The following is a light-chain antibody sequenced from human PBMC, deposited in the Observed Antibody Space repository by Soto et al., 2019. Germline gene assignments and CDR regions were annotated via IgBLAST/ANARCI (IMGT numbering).Light chain of an antibody. V-gene: IGKV1-27*01. CDR3: QKYNSAPIT. CDR1: QGIRNY. Sequence: DIQMTQSPSSLSASVGARVTVTCRASQGIRNYLAWYQQKPGKVPKLLIYAASTLQSGVPSRFSGSGSGTDFTLTISSLQPEDVATYYCQKYNSAPITFCQGTRLEIK. J-gene: IGKJ5*01. CDR2: AAS.